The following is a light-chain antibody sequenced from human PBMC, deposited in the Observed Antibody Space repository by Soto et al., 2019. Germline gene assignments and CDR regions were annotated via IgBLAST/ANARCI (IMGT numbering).Light chain of an antibody. CDR1: QSISTF. V-gene: IGKV1-39*01. CDR2: AAS. Sequence: DIQMTQSPSSLSASVGDRVTINCRASQSISTFLNWYQQKPGQAPKVLISAASTLQSGVPSRFSGSGSGTDFTLTISRLQPEDFATYYCHQSDSTPYTFGQGTTLET. J-gene: IGKJ2*01. CDR3: HQSDSTPYT.